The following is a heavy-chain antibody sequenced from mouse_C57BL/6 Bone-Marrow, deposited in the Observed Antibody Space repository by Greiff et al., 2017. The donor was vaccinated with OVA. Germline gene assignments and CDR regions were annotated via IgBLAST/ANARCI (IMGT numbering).Heavy chain of an antibody. V-gene: IGHV1-69*01. CDR2: IDPSDSYT. CDR3: TKTCAMDY. J-gene: IGHJ4*01. Sequence: QVQLQQPGAELVMPGASVKLSCKASGYTFTSYWMHWVKQRPGQGLEWIGEIDPSDSYTNYNQKFKGKAKLTAVTSASTAYMELSSRTNEDSAVYYCTKTCAMDYWGQGTSVTVSS. CDR1: GYTFTSYW.